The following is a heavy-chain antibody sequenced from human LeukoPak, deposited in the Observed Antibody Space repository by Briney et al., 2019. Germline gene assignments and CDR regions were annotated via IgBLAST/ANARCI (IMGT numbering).Heavy chain of an antibody. V-gene: IGHV3-74*03. D-gene: IGHD4-23*01. J-gene: IGHJ4*02. CDR1: GFTFSRYW. CDR2: ISPDGSTT. Sequence: GGSLRLSCAASGFTFSRYWMHWVRQAPGRGLMWVSRISPDGSTTLYADSVKGRFTISRDNAKNSLYLQMNSLRDDDTAVYYCARDPLYGGNSAGPSFDSWGQGTLVTVSS. CDR3: ARDPLYGGNSAGPSFDS.